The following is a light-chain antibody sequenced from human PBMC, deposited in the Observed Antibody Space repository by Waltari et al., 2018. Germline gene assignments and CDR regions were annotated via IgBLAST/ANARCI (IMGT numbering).Light chain of an antibody. V-gene: IGLV2-8*01. CDR1: SSDVGGYNY. J-gene: IGLJ2*01. CDR2: EVS. Sequence: QSALTQPPSASGSPGQSVTISCTGTSSDVGGYNYVSWYQQHPGKAPKLMIYEVSKRPSGVPDRFSGSKSGNTAALTVSGLQGEDEADYYCCSYAGTNMVFGGGTKLTVL. CDR3: CSYAGTNMV.